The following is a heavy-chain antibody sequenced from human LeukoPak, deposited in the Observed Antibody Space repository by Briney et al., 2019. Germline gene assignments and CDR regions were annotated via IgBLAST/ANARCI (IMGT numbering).Heavy chain of an antibody. V-gene: IGHV4-59*08. D-gene: IGHD6-19*01. Sequence: SETLSLTCNVSGGSMSSYYWSWIRQPPGKGLEWIGYVFYTGSISYNPSLKSRVAISVDTSKNQFSLKLRSVTAADTAVYYCARHQRLGSPYYGMDVWGQGTAVTVSS. CDR3: ARHQRLGSPYYGMDV. CDR2: VFYTGSI. J-gene: IGHJ6*02. CDR1: GGSMSSYY.